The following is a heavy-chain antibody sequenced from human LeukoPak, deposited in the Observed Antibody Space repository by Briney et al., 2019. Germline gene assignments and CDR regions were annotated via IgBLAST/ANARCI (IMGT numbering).Heavy chain of an antibody. J-gene: IGHJ4*02. CDR1: GFTFSSYW. V-gene: IGHV3-7*01. CDR2: IKQDGSEK. Sequence: GGSLRLSCAASGFTFSSYWMSWVRQAPGKGLEWVANIKQDGSEKYYVDSVKGRFTISRDNAKNSLYLQMNSLRAEDTAVYYCAREWNYYDSSGYSYYFDYWGQGTLVTVSS. D-gene: IGHD3-22*01. CDR3: AREWNYYDSSGYSYYFDY.